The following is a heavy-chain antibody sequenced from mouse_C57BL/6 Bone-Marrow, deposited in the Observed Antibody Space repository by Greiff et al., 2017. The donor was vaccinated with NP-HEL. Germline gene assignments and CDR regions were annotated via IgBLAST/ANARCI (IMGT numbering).Heavy chain of an antibody. CDR3: TREEAYDGYSLLYFDV. CDR2: ISSGGDYI. J-gene: IGHJ1*03. Sequence: EVKLVESGEGLVKPGGSLKLSCAASGFTFSSYAMSWVRQTPEKRLEWVAYISSGGDYIYYADTVKGRFTISRDNARNTLYLQMSSLKSEDTAMYYCTREEAYDGYSLLYFDVWGTGTTVTVSS. CDR1: GFTFSSYA. D-gene: IGHD2-3*01. V-gene: IGHV5-9-1*02.